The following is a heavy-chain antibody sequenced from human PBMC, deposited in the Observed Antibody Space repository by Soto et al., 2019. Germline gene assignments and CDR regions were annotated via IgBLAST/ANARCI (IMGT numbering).Heavy chain of an antibody. V-gene: IGHV3-21*01. CDR2: ISSSSSYI. CDR3: ACDSSSSRPFDY. Sequence: PGGSLRLSCAASGFTFSSYSMNWVRQAPGKGLEWVSSISSSSSYIYYADSVKGRFTISRDNAKNSLYLQMNSLRAEDTAVYYCACDSSSSRPFDYWGQGTLVTVSS. D-gene: IGHD6-6*01. CDR1: GFTFSSYS. J-gene: IGHJ4*02.